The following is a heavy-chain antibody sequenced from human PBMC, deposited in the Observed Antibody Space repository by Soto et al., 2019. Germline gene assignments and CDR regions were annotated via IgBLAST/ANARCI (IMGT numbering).Heavy chain of an antibody. Sequence: EVQVLESGGFLVQPGGSLRLSCVAPAFTSSNYAMSWVRQAPGQGLEWVSAISGTGETTYYARSVKGRFTISRDSSKNTLYLQMNRLRAEDSAGYYCARSGNCSSPSCYFFGGKFDFWGQGALVTVSS. D-gene: IGHD2-2*01. CDR2: ISGTGETT. V-gene: IGHV3-23*01. CDR1: AFTSSNYA. CDR3: ARSGNCSSPSCYFFGGKFDF. J-gene: IGHJ4*02.